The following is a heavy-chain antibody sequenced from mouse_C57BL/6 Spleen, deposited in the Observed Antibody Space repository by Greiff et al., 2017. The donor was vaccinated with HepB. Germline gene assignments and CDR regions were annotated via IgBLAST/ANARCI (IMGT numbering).Heavy chain of an antibody. CDR3: AREGGVDFDY. Sequence: EVQRVESGPGLVKPSQSLSLTCSVTGYSITSGYYWNWIRQFPGNKLEWMGYISYDGSNNYNPSLKNRISITRDTSKNQFFLKLNSVTTEDTATYYCAREGGVDFDYWGQGTTLTVSS. D-gene: IGHD1-1*01. CDR1: GYSITSGYY. J-gene: IGHJ2*01. CDR2: ISYDGSN. V-gene: IGHV3-6*01.